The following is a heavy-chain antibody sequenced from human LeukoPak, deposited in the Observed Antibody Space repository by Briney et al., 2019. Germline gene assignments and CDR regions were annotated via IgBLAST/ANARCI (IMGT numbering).Heavy chain of an antibody. J-gene: IGHJ5*02. V-gene: IGHV4-59*01. CDR2: IYYSEST. CDR1: GGSISSYY. D-gene: IGHD2-2*01. CDR3: ARGWNDIVVVPAARWFDP. Sequence: PSETLSLTCTVSGGSISSYYWSWIRQPPGKGLEWIGYIYYSESTNYNPSLKSRVTISVDTSKNQFSLKLSSVTAADTAVYYCARGWNDIVVVPAARWFDPWGQGTLVTVSS.